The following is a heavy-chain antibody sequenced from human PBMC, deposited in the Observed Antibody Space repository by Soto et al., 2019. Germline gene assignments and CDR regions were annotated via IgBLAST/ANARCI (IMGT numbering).Heavy chain of an antibody. CDR3: SRHEEGRRMVFYGMDV. Sequence: GGFLRLSCSASGFTFSRSDLHWVRQAPGKGLEWVGRVRSKIHNYATSFADSVRGRFTISRNDSDNTVSLEMSGLKSEDTALYYCSRHEEGRRMVFYGMDVWGQGTTVTVSS. J-gene: IGHJ6*02. CDR2: VRSKIHNYAT. V-gene: IGHV3-73*01. D-gene: IGHD2-8*01. CDR1: GFTFSRSD.